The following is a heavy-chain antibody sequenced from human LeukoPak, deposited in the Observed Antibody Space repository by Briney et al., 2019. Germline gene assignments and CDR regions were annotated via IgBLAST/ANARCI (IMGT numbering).Heavy chain of an antibody. CDR1: GGSISSYY. CDR3: ARTMGSTVGYYYYYGMDV. J-gene: IGHJ6*02. D-gene: IGHD4-17*01. Sequence: SETQSLTCTVSGGSISSYYWSWIRQPPGKGLEWIGYIYYSGSTNYNPSLKSRVTISVDTSKNQFSLKLSSVTAADTAVYYCARTMGSTVGYYYYYGMDVWGQGTTVTVSS. CDR2: IYYSGST. V-gene: IGHV4-59*01.